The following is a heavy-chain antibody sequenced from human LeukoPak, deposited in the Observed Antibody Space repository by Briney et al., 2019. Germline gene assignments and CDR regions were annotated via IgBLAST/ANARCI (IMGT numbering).Heavy chain of an antibody. CDR1: GGSISSTSHY. CDR2: IDYSGST. Sequence: SETLSLTCTVSGGSISSTSHYWGWVRQPPGKGLEWIGSIDYSGSTYYNPSLKSRVTISVDTSKNQFSLKLSSVTAADTAVYYCASDSGYDEIDYWGQGTLVTVSS. D-gene: IGHD5-12*01. V-gene: IGHV4-39*07. J-gene: IGHJ4*02. CDR3: ASDSGYDEIDY.